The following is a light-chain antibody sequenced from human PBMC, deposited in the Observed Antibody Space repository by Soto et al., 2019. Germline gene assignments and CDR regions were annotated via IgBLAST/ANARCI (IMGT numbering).Light chain of an antibody. Sequence: QSVLTQSPSASASLGASVRLTCTLSSGHSRYAIAWHQQQPEKGPRYLMKLNSDGSHTKGDGIPDRFSGSSSGAERYLTISSLQSEDEADYYCQTWDTGIVVFGVGTKLTVL. J-gene: IGLJ2*01. CDR3: QTWDTGIVV. V-gene: IGLV4-69*01. CDR1: SGHSRYA. CDR2: LNSDGSH.